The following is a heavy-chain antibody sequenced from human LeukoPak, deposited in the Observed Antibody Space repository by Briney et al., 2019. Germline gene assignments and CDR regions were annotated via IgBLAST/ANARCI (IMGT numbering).Heavy chain of an antibody. CDR1: GGTFSSYA. CDR2: IIPIFGTA. D-gene: IGHD4-11*01. J-gene: IGHJ4*02. CDR3: ARSGIYSNYPSDY. Sequence: ASVKVSCKASGGTFSSYAISWVRQAPAQGLEWMGGIIPIFGTANYAQKFQGRVTITTDESTSTAYMELSSLRSEDTAVYYCARSGIYSNYPSDYWGQGTLVTVSS. V-gene: IGHV1-69*05.